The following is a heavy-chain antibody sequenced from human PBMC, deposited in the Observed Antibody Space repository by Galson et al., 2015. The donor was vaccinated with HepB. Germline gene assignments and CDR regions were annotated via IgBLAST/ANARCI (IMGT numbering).Heavy chain of an antibody. J-gene: IGHJ6*03. V-gene: IGHV3-7*01. Sequence: SLRLSCAASGFTFSSYWMSWVRQAPGKGLEWVANIKQDGSEKYYVDSVKGRFTISRDNAKNSLYLQMNSLRAEDTAVYYCARVYYDFWSGYYRDYYMDVWGKGTTVTVSS. D-gene: IGHD3-3*01. CDR3: ARVYYDFWSGYYRDYYMDV. CDR2: IKQDGSEK. CDR1: GFTFSSYW.